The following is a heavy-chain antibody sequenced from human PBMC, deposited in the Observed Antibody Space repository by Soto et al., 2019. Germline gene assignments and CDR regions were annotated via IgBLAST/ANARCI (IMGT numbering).Heavy chain of an antibody. CDR2: ISGSGGST. J-gene: IGHJ6*02. V-gene: IGHV3-23*01. CDR3: AKVKTDTAMNYYYYYGMDV. Sequence: GGSLRLSCAASGFTFSSYAMSWVRQAPGKGLEWVLAISGSGGSTYYADSVKGRFTISRDNSKNTLYLQMNSLRAEDTAVYYCAKVKTDTAMNYYYYYGMDVWGQGTTVTVSS. CDR1: GFTFSSYA. D-gene: IGHD5-18*01.